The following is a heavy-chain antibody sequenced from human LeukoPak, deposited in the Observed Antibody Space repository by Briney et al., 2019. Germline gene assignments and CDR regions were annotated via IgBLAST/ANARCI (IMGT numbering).Heavy chain of an antibody. D-gene: IGHD5-12*01. V-gene: IGHV4-39*07. Sequence: PSETLSXTCTVSGGSISSSSYYWGWIRQPPGKGLEWIGSIYYSGSTYYNPSLKSRVTISVDTSKNQFSLKLSSVTAADTAVYYCARVPIVATIFDYWGQGTLVTVSS. CDR1: GGSISSSSYY. J-gene: IGHJ4*02. CDR2: IYYSGST. CDR3: ARVPIVATIFDY.